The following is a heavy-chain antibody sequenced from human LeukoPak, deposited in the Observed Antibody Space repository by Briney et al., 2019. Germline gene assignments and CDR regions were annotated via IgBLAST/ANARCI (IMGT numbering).Heavy chain of an antibody. D-gene: IGHD3-22*01. CDR1: GGSISSYY. J-gene: IGHJ5*02. CDR2: IYYSGST. V-gene: IGHV4-59*08. CDR3: AGSLSAYYDSSGYYFWFDP. Sequence: SETLSLTCTVSGGSISSYYWSWIRQTPGKGLEWIGYIYYSGSTNYNPSLKSRVTISVDTSKNQFSLKLSSVTAADTAVYYCAGSLSAYYDSSGYYFWFDPWGQGTLVTVSS.